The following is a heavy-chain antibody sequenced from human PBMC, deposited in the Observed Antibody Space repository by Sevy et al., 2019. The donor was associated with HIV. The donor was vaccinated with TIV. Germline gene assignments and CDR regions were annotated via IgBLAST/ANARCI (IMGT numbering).Heavy chain of an antibody. J-gene: IGHJ6*02. CDR3: ARRPDFGVVIPTGVMDV. CDR2: ISGSGGST. Sequence: GGSLRLSCAASGFTFSTYGMTWVRQAPGKGLQWVSVISGSGGSTYYADSVKGRFTISRDNSKNTMYLQMNSLRAEDTAVYYCARRPDFGVVIPTGVMDVWGQGTTVTVSS. CDR1: GFTFSTYG. D-gene: IGHD3-3*01. V-gene: IGHV3-23*01.